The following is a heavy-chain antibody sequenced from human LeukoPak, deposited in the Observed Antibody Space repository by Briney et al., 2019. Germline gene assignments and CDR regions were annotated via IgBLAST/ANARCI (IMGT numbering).Heavy chain of an antibody. CDR1: GGTFSSYA. Sequence: GASVKVSCKASGGTFSSYAISWVRQAPGQGLEWMGRIIPILGIANYAQKFQGRVTITADKSTSTAYMELSSLRSEDTAVYYCARDAHVRGYYGMDVWGQGTTVTVSS. CDR2: IIPILGIA. V-gene: IGHV1-69*04. CDR3: ARDAHVRGYYGMDV. J-gene: IGHJ6*02.